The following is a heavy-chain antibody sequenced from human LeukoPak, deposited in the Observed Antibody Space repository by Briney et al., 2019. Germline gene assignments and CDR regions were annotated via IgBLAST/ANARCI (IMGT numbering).Heavy chain of an antibody. CDR2: ISSSGSTI. CDR3: ARDLSGSSGW. CDR1: GFTFSSYE. D-gene: IGHD6-13*01. J-gene: IGHJ4*02. Sequence: GGSLGLSCAASGFTFSSYEMNWVRQAPGKGLEWVSYISSSGSTIYYADSVKGRFTISRDNAKNSLYLQMNSLRAEDTAVYYCARDLSGSSGWWGQGTLVTVSS. V-gene: IGHV3-48*03.